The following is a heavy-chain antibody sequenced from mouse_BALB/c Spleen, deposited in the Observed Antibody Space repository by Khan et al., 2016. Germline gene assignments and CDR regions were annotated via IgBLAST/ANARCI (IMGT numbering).Heavy chain of an antibody. V-gene: IGHV9-1*02. CDR1: GYNFQNYG. Sequence: QIQLVQSGPEMKKPGETVKISCKASGYNFQNYGMNWVKQTPGKGLEWMGWIKTYTGEPTYADDFKGRFAFSLDASDSTAYLQITNLRDEDMAIYFCAGRWLLDLTYAMHTGGEGTSVTVSS. J-gene: IGHJ4*01. D-gene: IGHD2-3*01. CDR2: IKTYTGEP. CDR3: AGRWLLDLTYAMHT.